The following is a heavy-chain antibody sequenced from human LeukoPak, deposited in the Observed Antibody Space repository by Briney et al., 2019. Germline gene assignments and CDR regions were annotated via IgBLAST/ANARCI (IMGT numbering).Heavy chain of an antibody. CDR1: GGSISSYY. J-gene: IGHJ4*02. CDR3: ARLGSSMYFDY. D-gene: IGHD1-26*01. CDR2: IYYSGST. Sequence: SETLSLTCTVSGGSISSYYWSWIRQPPGKGLEWIGYIYYSGSTNYNPSLKRRVTISVDTSKNQFSLKLSSVTAADTAVYYCARLGSSMYFDYWGQGTLVTVSS. V-gene: IGHV4-59*08.